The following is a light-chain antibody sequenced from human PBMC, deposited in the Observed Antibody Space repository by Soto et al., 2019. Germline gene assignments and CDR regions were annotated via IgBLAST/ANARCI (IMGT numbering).Light chain of an antibody. V-gene: IGKV1-5*03. J-gene: IGKJ2*01. CDR3: QQYNSYSYT. CDR1: QSMSSW. Sequence: DIQMTQSPSTLSASVGDRVTITCRASQSMSSWLAWYQQKPGKAPKLLIYKASSLESGVPSWFSGSGSGTEFTLTISSLQPDDFATYYCQQYNSYSYTFGQGTKLEIK. CDR2: KAS.